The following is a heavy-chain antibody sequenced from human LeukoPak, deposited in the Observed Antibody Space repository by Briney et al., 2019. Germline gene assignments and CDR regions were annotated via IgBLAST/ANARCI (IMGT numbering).Heavy chain of an antibody. CDR1: GGSISSSSYN. J-gene: IGHJ4*02. CDR2: IYYSGST. V-gene: IGHV4-39*07. Sequence: SETLSLTCTVSGGSISSSSYNWGWIRQPPGKGLEWIGSIYYSGSTYYNPSLKSRVTISVDTSKNQFSLKLSSVTAADTAFYYCARELRYSSADSCYSCDYWGRGSLVTVSS. D-gene: IGHD2-15*01. CDR3: ARELRYSSADSCYSCDY.